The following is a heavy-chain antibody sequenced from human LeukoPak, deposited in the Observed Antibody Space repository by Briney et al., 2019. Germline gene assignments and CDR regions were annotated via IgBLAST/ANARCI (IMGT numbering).Heavy chain of an antibody. CDR1: GFTFTIFG. V-gene: IGHV3-23*01. D-gene: IGHD2-21*02. Sequence: RSGGCLRLSCAASGFTFTIFGMTWVRQAPGKGLGWISFISGSGGDTYYADSGKGRFTISTDNSKNTLYLQMNSLRVEDTAVYYCAKLGGGDPEFDSWGQGTLVTVSS. J-gene: IGHJ4*02. CDR3: AKLGGGDPEFDS. CDR2: ISGSGGDT.